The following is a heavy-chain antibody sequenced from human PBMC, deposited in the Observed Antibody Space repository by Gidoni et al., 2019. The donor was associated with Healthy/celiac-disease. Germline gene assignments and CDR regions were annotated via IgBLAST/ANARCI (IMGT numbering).Heavy chain of an antibody. J-gene: IGHJ4*02. CDR2: INHSGST. D-gene: IGHD6-6*01. CDR1: GGSFSGYY. Sequence: QVQLQQWGAGLLKPSETLSLTCAVYGGSFSGYYWSWIRQPPGKGLEWIGEINHSGSTNYNPSLKSRVTISVDTSKNQFSLKLSSVTAADTAVYYCARASYSSSSYFDYWGQGTLVTVSS. V-gene: IGHV4-34*01. CDR3: ARASYSSSSYFDY.